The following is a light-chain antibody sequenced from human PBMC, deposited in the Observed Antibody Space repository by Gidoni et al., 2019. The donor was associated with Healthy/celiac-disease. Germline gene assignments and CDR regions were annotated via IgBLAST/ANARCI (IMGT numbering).Light chain of an antibody. CDR1: QSISSY. CDR3: QQSYSTPYT. CDR2: AAS. V-gene: IGKV1-39*01. Sequence: DIKMTKSPSSLSASVGDRVTITCRARQSISSYLNWYQQKPGKAPKLLIYAASSLQSGVPSRFSGSGSGTDFTLTISSLQPEDFATYYCQQSYSTPYTFGQGTKLEIK. J-gene: IGKJ2*01.